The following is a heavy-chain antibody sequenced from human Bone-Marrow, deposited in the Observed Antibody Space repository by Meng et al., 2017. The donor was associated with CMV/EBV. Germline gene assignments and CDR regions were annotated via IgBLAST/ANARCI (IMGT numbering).Heavy chain of an antibody. J-gene: IGHJ6*02. CDR2: IKSKTDGGST. D-gene: IGHD2-2*01. V-gene: IGHV3-15*01. CDR1: GITFSNAW. Sequence: GESLKISCAASGITFSNAWMSWVRQAPGKGLEWVGRIKSKTDGGSTDYAAPVTGRFTISRDDSKNTLYLQMNSLKTEDTAVYYCTTRLGYCSSTSCGRSYYGMDVWGQGTTVTVSS. CDR3: TTRLGYCSSTSCGRSYYGMDV.